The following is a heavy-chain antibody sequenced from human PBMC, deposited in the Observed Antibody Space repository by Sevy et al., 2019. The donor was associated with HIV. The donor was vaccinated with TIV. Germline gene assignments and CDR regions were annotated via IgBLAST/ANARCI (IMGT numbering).Heavy chain of an antibody. J-gene: IGHJ1*01. CDR1: GFTFSNAW. Sequence: GESLRLSCAASGFTFSNAWMSWVRQAPGKGLEWVGRIKSKTDGGTKDYAAPVKGRFTISRNDSKNTLYLQMNSLKTEETAVYYCTTESRYYYDSSGYYPYFQHWGQGTLVTVSS. D-gene: IGHD3-22*01. CDR3: TTESRYYYDSSGYYPYFQH. CDR2: IKSKTDGGTK. V-gene: IGHV3-15*01.